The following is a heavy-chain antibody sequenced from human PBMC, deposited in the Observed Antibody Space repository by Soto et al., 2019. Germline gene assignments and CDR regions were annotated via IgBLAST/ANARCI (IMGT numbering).Heavy chain of an antibody. J-gene: IGHJ4*02. CDR2: INPNSGGT. CDR3: ARDLGSGSYVFDY. CDR1: GYTFTGYY. Sequence: QVQLVQSGAEVKKPGASVKVSCKASGYTFTGYYMHWVRQAPGQGLEWMGWINPNSGGTNYAQKFQGWVTMTRDTSISTDYMELSRLRSDDTAVYYCARDLGSGSYVFDYWGQGTLVTVSS. V-gene: IGHV1-2*04. D-gene: IGHD1-26*01.